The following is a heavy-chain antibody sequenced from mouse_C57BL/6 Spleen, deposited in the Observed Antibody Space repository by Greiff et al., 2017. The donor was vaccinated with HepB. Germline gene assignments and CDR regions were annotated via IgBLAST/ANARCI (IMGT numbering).Heavy chain of an antibody. CDR2: IDPSDSYT. J-gene: IGHJ3*01. CDR1: GYTFTSYW. Sequence: VQLQQSGAELVMPGASVKLSCKASGYTFTSYWMHWVKQRPGQSLEWIGEIDPSDSYTNYNQKFKGKSTLTVDKSSSTAYMQLSSLTSEDSAVYYCARSLDGYYGPFAYWGQGTLVTVSA. V-gene: IGHV1-69*01. CDR3: ARSLDGYYGPFAY. D-gene: IGHD2-3*01.